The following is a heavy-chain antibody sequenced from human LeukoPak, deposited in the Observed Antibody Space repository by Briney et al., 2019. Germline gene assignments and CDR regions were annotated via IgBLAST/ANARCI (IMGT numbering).Heavy chain of an antibody. Sequence: SETLSLTCTVSGGSISSYYWSWIRQPPGKGLEWIGYIYYSGSTNYNPSLKSRVTISVDTSKNQFSLKLSSVTAADTAVYYCARGRTGIAVARTGIYYYYGMDVWGQGTTVTVSS. CDR2: IYYSGST. V-gene: IGHV4-59*01. J-gene: IGHJ6*02. CDR1: GGSISSYY. D-gene: IGHD6-19*01. CDR3: ARGRTGIAVARTGIYYYYGMDV.